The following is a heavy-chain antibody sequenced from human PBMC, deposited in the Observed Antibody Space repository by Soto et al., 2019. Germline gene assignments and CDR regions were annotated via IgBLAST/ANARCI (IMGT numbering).Heavy chain of an antibody. CDR2: IIPILGIA. D-gene: IGHD4-4*01. V-gene: IGHV1-69*02. J-gene: IGHJ6*03. Sequence: ASVKVSCKASGGTFSSYTISWVRQAPGQGLEWMGRIIPILGIANYAQKFQGRVTITADKSTSTAYMELSSLRSEDRAVYYCARGGGNYSKPRPKEDYYYYYMDVWGKGTTVTVSS. CDR3: ARGGGNYSKPRPKEDYYYYYMDV. CDR1: GGTFSSYT.